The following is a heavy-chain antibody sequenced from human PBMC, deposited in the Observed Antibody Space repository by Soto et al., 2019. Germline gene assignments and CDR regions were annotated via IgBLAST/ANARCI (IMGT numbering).Heavy chain of an antibody. CDR1: GFTFSSYA. CDR3: AKSPQWLASNWFDP. J-gene: IGHJ5*02. V-gene: IGHV3-23*01. Sequence: EVQLLESGGGLVQPGGSLRLSCAASGFTFSSYAMSWVRQAPGKGLEWVSAISGSGGGTYYAHSVKGRFTISRDNSKNTLYLQMTSLRAEDTAVYYCAKSPQWLASNWFDPWGQGTLVTVSS. D-gene: IGHD6-19*01. CDR2: ISGSGGGT.